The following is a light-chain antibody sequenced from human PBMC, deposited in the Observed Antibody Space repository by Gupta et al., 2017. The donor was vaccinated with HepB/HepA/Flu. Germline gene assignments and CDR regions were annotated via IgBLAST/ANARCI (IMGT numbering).Light chain of an antibody. CDR3: QQYNTYSWT. V-gene: IGKV1-5*03. J-gene: IGKJ1*01. Sequence: DIQMTQPASTLSASVGDRVTITRRASKNISNLLAWYQQKPGKTPNLLIYKASSYESGVPSRFSGSGSGTEFTLTISSLQPDDFAAYYCQQYNTYSWTFGQGTKVEIK. CDR1: KNISNL. CDR2: KAS.